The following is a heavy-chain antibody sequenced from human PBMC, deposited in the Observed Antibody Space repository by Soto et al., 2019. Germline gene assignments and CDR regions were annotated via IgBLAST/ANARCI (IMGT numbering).Heavy chain of an antibody. D-gene: IGHD2-2*01. J-gene: IGHJ6*03. Sequence: QLQLQESGPGLVKPSETLSLTCTVSGGSISSSSSSWGWNRQPPGKGLEWLGIISYSGSTYYSPSLKSRVTISVAASKNLFSLKLSSVTAADTAVYYCARTYVTDVVVVPASKDYMDVWGKGTTVTVSS. CDR2: ISYSGST. CDR3: ARTYVTDVVVVPASKDYMDV. V-gene: IGHV4-39*01. CDR1: GGSISSSSSS.